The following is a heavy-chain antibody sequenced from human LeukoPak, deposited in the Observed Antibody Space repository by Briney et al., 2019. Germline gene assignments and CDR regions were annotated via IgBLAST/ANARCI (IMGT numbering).Heavy chain of an antibody. J-gene: IGHJ4*02. D-gene: IGHD5-24*01. Sequence: GGSLRLSCAASGFTFSDYYMSWIRQAPGKGLEWVSYISSSGSTIYYADSVKGRFTISRDNAKNSLYLQMNSLRAEDTAVYYCARYLRDGYNFVLLPDPNDYWGQGTLVTVSS. CDR2: ISSSGSTI. CDR3: ARYLRDGYNFVLLPDPNDY. V-gene: IGHV3-11*01. CDR1: GFTFSDYY.